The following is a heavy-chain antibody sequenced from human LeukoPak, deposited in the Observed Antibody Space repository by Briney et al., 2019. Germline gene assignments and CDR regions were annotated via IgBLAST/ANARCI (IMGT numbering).Heavy chain of an antibody. D-gene: IGHD4-17*01. V-gene: IGHV4-34*01. J-gene: IGHJ4*02. Sequence: SETLSLTCAVYGGSFSGYYWSWIRQPPGKVLEWIGEINHSGSTNYNPSLKSRVTISVDTSKNQFSLKLSSVTAADTAVYYCASAKSYGGNRGPRRYFDYWGQGTLVTVSS. CDR2: INHSGST. CDR1: GGSFSGYY. CDR3: ASAKSYGGNRGPRRYFDY.